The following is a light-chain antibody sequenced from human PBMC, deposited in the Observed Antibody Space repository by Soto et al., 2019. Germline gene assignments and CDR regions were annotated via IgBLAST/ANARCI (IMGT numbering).Light chain of an antibody. CDR3: GTWDSSLRAGV. V-gene: IGLV1-51*01. CDR2: DNT. CDR1: YSNIETNY. J-gene: IGLJ1*01. Sequence: QSVLTQPPSISATPGQKVTISCSGSYSNIETNYVSWYQQLPGTAPKLLIYDNTERPSGIPDRFSGSKSGSSATLGITGLQTGDEADYYCGTWDSSLRAGVFGTGTKVTVL.